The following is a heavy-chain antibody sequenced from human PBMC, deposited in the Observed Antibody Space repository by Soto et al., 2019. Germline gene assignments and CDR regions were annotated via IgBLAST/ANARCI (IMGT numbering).Heavy chain of an antibody. V-gene: IGHV1-18*04. CDR1: VYTFTTHG. CDR3: ARVDDYVWGSFRT. Sequence: XSVKVSCKASVYTFTTHGISWVRQAPGQGLEWMGWISPYNGKTTYAQKVQGRVTMTTDTSTSTAYMELRGLRSDDTAVYYCARVDDYVWGSFRTWGQETQVTVS. D-gene: IGHD3-16*02. J-gene: IGHJ4*02. CDR2: ISPYNGKT.